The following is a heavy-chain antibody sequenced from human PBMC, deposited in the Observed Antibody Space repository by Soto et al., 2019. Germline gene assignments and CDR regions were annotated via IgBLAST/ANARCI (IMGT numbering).Heavy chain of an antibody. CDR2: INPNSGGT. Sequence: ASVKVSCKACVYTYTRYYVHWARQARGRGLEWMGWINPNSGGTNYAQKFQGRVTMTRDTSISTAYMELSRLRSDDTAVYYCARNYYDSSGYPGYWGQGTLVTVSS. CDR3: ARNYYDSSGYPGY. J-gene: IGHJ4*02. D-gene: IGHD3-22*01. CDR1: VYTYTRYY. V-gene: IGHV1-2*02.